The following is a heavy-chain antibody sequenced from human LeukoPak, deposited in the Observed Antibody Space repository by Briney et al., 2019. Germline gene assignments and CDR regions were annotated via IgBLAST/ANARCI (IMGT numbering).Heavy chain of an antibody. CDR1: GFTFSSFW. Sequence: GGTLRLSCAASGFTFSSFWMHWVRQAPGKGLLSVSRIKSDGSSPSYADSVKGRFTISRDNAKNTLYLQMNSLRAEDTAVYYCARIKYSSGWYGMDVWGQGTPVTVSS. CDR3: ARIKYSSGWYGMDV. J-gene: IGHJ6*02. D-gene: IGHD6-19*01. V-gene: IGHV3-74*01. CDR2: IKSDGSSP.